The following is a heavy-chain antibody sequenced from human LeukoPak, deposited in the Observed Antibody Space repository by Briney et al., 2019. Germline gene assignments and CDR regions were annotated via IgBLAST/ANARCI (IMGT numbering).Heavy chain of an antibody. CDR1: GFTFSRHS. Sequence: PGGSLRLSCAASGFTFSRHSINWVRQAPGKGLEWVSSIVKGRFTISRDNAKNSLYLQMNSLRAEDTAVYYCARGRDGYNLVDAFDIWGQGIMVTVSS. D-gene: IGHD5-24*01. CDR2: I. J-gene: IGHJ3*02. CDR3: ARGRDGYNLVDAFDI. V-gene: IGHV3-21*01.